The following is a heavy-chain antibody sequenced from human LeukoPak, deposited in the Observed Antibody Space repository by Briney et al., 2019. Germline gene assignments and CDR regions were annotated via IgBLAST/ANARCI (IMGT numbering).Heavy chain of an antibody. V-gene: IGHV4-39*01. CDR3: ARNSAYDNSYYFDY. CDR1: GGSISSSNYY. J-gene: IGHJ4*02. CDR2: IYYSGST. Sequence: SETLSLTCTVSGGSISSSNYYWGWIRQPPGKGLEWIGIIYYSGSTYYNPSLKSRVTIFVDTSKSQFSLKLSSVTAADSAAYYCARNSAYDNSYYFDYWGQGTLVTVSS. D-gene: IGHD5-12*01.